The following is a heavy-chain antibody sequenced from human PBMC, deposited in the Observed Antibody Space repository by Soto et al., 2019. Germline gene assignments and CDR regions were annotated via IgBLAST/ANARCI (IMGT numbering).Heavy chain of an antibody. J-gene: IGHJ5*02. V-gene: IGHV4-4*07. CDR2: IHAGGDA. CDR1: GAPISSYY. D-gene: IGHD6-6*01. Sequence: SETLSLTCTVSGAPISSYYWSWMRQPAGKGLEWVGRIHAGGDAVYNPSLKSRVFMSTNASKKQFSLWLRSISAAATAVYYCARNRDDYSRSYNWFDLWGQRTSVTVSS. CDR3: ARNRDDYSRSYNWFDL.